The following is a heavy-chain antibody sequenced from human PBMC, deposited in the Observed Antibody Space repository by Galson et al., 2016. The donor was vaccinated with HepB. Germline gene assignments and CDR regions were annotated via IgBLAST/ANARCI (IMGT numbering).Heavy chain of an antibody. CDR3: ARDLYSYGYRNYFDY. CDR1: GGSVSNYY. Sequence: ETLSLTCTVSGGSVSNYYWSWIRQPAGKGLEWIGHIYTSGSTNYNPSLKSRVTMSVDTSKNQFSLKLSSVTAADTAVYYCARDLYSYGYRNYFDYWGQGTLVTVSS. V-gene: IGHV4-4*07. D-gene: IGHD5-18*01. J-gene: IGHJ4*02. CDR2: IYTSGST.